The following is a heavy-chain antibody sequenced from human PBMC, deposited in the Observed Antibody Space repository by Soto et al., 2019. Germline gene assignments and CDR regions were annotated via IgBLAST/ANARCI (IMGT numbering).Heavy chain of an antibody. V-gene: IGHV4-31*03. J-gene: IGHJ4*02. CDR2: IYYSGST. D-gene: IGHD5-12*01. CDR3: ARDTGGYSGYDSGFDY. Sequence: QVQLQESGPGPVKPSQTLSLTCTVSGGSISSGGYYWSWIRQHLGKGLEWIGYIYYSGSTYYIPSLKSRVTISVDTSKNQFSLKLSSVTAADTAVYYCARDTGGYSGYDSGFDYWGQGTLVTVSS. CDR1: GGSISSGGYY.